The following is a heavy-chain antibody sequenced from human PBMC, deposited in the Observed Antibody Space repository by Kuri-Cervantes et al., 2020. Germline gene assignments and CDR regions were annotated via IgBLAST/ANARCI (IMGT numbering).Heavy chain of an antibody. CDR2: IKQDGSEK. J-gene: IGHJ4*02. CDR1: GFTFSSYW. V-gene: IGHV3-7*01. CDR3: ARAGPGNTMVRGVITRPRYFDY. D-gene: IGHD3-10*01. Sequence: GESLKISCAASGFTFSSYWMSWVRQAPGKGLEWVANIKQDGSEKYYVDSVKGRFTISRDNAKSSLYLQMNSLRAEDTAVYYCARAGPGNTMVRGVITRPRYFDYWGQGTLVTVSS.